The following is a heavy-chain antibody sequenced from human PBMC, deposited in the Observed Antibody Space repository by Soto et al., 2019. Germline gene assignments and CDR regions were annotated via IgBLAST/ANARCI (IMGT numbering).Heavy chain of an antibody. CDR2: IIPILNRA. CDR3: ATDLGSVLCSGGSCY. J-gene: IGHJ4*02. D-gene: IGHD2-15*01. V-gene: IGHV1-69*08. CDR1: GGTFNMYT. Sequence: SVKVSCKASGGTFNMYTFNWVRQAPGQGLEWMGRIIPILNRANYAQKFQGRVTMTEDTSTDTAYMELSSLRSEDTAVYYCATDLGSVLCSGGSCYWGQGTLVTVSS.